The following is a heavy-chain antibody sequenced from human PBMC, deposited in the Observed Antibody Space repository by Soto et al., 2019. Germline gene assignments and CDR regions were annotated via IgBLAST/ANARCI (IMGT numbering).Heavy chain of an antibody. V-gene: IGHV3-48*01. CDR2: ISSSSSTI. Sequence: GGSLGLSCAASGFTFSSYSMNWVRQAPGKGLEWVSYISSSSSTIYYADSVKGRFTISRDNAKNSLYLQMNSLRAEDTAVYYCAREGNYCSSTSCYRWFDPWGQGTLVTVSS. J-gene: IGHJ5*02. D-gene: IGHD2-2*02. CDR3: AREGNYCSSTSCYRWFDP. CDR1: GFTFSSYS.